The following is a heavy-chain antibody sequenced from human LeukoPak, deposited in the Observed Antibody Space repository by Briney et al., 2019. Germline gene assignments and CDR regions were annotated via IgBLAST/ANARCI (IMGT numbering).Heavy chain of an antibody. CDR1: GGTFSSYA. V-gene: IGHV1-69*13. CDR3: ARVPTRYCSSTSCFADF. J-gene: IGHJ4*02. Sequence: SVKVSCKASGGTFSSYAITWVRQAPGQGLEWMGEIIPLFDTANYAQKFQDRVTITADESTITAYMELSSLKSEDTAVYYCARVPTRYCSSTSCFADFWGQGTLVTVSS. CDR2: IIPLFDTA. D-gene: IGHD2-2*01.